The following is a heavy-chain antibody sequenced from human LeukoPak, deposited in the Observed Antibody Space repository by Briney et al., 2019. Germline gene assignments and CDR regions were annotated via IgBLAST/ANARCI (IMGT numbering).Heavy chain of an antibody. CDR3: ARVRDGYNVADY. V-gene: IGHV4-59*01. J-gene: IGHJ4*02. CDR1: GGSISSYF. CDR2: IYYSGST. Sequence: SETLSLTCTVSGGSISSYFWSWIRQPPGKGLEWIGYIYYSGSTNYNPSLKSRVTISVDTSKNQFSLKLSSVTAADTAVYYCARVRDGYNVADYWGQGSLVTVSS. D-gene: IGHD5-24*01.